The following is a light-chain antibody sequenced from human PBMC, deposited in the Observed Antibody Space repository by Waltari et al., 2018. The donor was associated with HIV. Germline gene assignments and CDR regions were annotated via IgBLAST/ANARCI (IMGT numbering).Light chain of an antibody. CDR2: RAS. CDR3: QQYNDWPRGP. V-gene: IGKV3-15*01. Sequence: EIVLTQSPATLSVSPGERATLSCRARQSVSSNLAWYQQKPGKAPSLLIYRASTKTTGSPARFSGSGSGTEFTLTISSLQSEDFAVYYCQQYNDWPRGPFGQGTRLEIK. CDR1: QSVSSN. J-gene: IGKJ2*01.